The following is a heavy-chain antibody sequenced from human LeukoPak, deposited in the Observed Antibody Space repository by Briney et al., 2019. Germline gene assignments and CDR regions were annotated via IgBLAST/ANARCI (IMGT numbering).Heavy chain of an antibody. CDR2: IKSKDVGETT. J-gene: IGHJ4*02. CDR1: GLTFGNAR. CDR3: TTGPGNSGY. Sequence: PGGSLRLSCVVSGLTFGNARMSWVRQAPGKGLEWVGRIKSKDVGETTEYAAPVQGRFTISRDDSKNTVYLQMSSLKTEDTAVYYCTTGPGNSGYWGQGTLVTVSS. V-gene: IGHV3-15*01. D-gene: IGHD4-23*01.